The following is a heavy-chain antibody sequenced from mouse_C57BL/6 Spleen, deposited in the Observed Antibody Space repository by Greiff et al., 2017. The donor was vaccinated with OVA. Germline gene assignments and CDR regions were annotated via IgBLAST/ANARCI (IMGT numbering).Heavy chain of an antibody. D-gene: IGHD2-4*01. CDR3: GRGGGLRQDWYVDV. J-gene: IGHJ1*03. CDR1: GYTFTDYN. Sequence: EVQLQQSGPELVKPGASVKMSCKASGYTFTDYNMHWVKQSHGKSLEWIGYIKPNNGGTSYNQKFKGKATLTVNKSSSTAYMELRSLTSEDSAVDDCGRGGGLRQDWYVDVWGTGTTVTVSS. V-gene: IGHV1-22*01. CDR2: IKPNNGGT.